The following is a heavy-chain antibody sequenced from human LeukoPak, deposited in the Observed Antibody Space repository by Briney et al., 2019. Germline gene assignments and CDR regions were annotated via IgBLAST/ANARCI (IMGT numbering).Heavy chain of an antibody. CDR1: GGSISSYY. V-gene: IGHV4-59*01. J-gene: IGHJ4*02. Sequence: SETLSLTCTVSGGSISSYYGSWIRQPPGGGLEWIGYIYYSGSTNYNPSLKSRVTISVDTSKNQFSLKLSSVTAADTAVYYCARGRDGYFYWGQGTLVTVSS. D-gene: IGHD5-24*01. CDR2: IYYSGST. CDR3: ARGRDGYFY.